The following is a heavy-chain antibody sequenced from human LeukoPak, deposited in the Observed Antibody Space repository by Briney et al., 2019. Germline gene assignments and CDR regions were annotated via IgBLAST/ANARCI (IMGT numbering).Heavy chain of an antibody. Sequence: GASVKVSCRASGYSFTGYYIHWVRQAPGQGLQWMGRIKPNTGVANYAQNFKGRVTMTRDTSINTAYMELSSLISDDTAVYYCARDSEDFGWLTGWLDPWGQGTLVAVSS. D-gene: IGHD3-9*01. V-gene: IGHV1-2*06. J-gene: IGHJ5*02. CDR2: IKPNTGVA. CDR3: ARDSEDFGWLTGWLDP. CDR1: GYSFTGYY.